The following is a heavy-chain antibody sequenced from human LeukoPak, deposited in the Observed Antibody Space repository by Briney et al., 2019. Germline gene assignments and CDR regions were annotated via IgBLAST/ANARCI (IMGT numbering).Heavy chain of an antibody. Sequence: GGSLRLSCAASGFTFSSYEMNWVRQAPGKGLEWVSGISGSGGGTYYADSVKGRFTISRDNSKNTLYLQMNSLRAEDTAVYYCAKGALYNWNDVWGQGTLVTVSS. CDR3: AKGALYNWNDV. CDR1: GFTFSSYE. J-gene: IGHJ4*02. D-gene: IGHD1-20*01. V-gene: IGHV3-23*01. CDR2: ISGSGGGT.